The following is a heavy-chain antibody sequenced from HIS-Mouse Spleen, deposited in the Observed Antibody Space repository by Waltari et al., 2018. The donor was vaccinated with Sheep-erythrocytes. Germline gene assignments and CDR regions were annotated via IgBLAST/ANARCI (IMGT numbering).Heavy chain of an antibody. J-gene: IGHJ6*02. CDR3: AKDGVLRFLEGIWGYYYYGMDV. D-gene: IGHD3-3*01. Sequence: VQPGRSLRLSCAASGFTFSSYGMHWVRQAPGKGLEWVAVISYDGSNKYYADSVKGRFTISRDNSKNTLYLQMNSLRAEDTAVYYCAKDGVLRFLEGIWGYYYYGMDVWGQGTTVTVSS. V-gene: IGHV3-30*18. CDR1: GFTFSSYG. CDR2: ISYDGSNK.